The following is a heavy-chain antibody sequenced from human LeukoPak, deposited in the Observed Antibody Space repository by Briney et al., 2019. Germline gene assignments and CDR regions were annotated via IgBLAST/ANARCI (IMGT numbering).Heavy chain of an antibody. Sequence: SETLSLTCTVSGGSISSYYWSWIRQPPGKGLEWIGYGYYSGRTKYNPSLKSRVTISVDTSKNRLSLRLTSVAAADTAVYYCAGGTYSYGYDYWGQGTLVTVSS. CDR2: GYYSGRT. D-gene: IGHD5-18*01. CDR3: AGGTYSYGYDY. V-gene: IGHV4-59*01. J-gene: IGHJ4*02. CDR1: GGSISSYY.